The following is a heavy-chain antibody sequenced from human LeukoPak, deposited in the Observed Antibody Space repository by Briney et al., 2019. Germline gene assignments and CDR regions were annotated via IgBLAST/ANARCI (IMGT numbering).Heavy chain of an antibody. CDR3: ARMADDYGDYRPFDY. Sequence: PGGSLRLSCAASGFTFSSYSMNWVRQAPGKGLEWVSSISSSSSYIYYADSVKGRFTISRDNAKNSLYLQMNSLRAEDTAVYYCARMADDYGDYRPFDYWGQGTLVTVSS. D-gene: IGHD4-17*01. CDR1: GFTFSSYS. J-gene: IGHJ4*02. CDR2: ISSSSSYI. V-gene: IGHV3-21*01.